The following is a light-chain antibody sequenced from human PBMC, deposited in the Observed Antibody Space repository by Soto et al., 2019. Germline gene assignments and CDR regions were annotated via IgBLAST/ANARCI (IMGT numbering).Light chain of an antibody. Sequence: HSALTQPASVSGSPGQSITISCTGTSSDVGGYNYVSWYQQHPGKAPKLMIYEVTNRPSGVSNRFSGSKSGNTASLTISGLQAEDEADYYCSSYTRSSTHWVFGGGTKLTVL. J-gene: IGLJ3*02. CDR3: SSYTRSSTHWV. CDR2: EVT. CDR1: SSDVGGYNY. V-gene: IGLV2-14*01.